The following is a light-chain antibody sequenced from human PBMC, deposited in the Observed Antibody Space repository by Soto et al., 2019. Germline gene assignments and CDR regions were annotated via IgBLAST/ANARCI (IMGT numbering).Light chain of an antibody. CDR1: SSDVGGYNY. J-gene: IGLJ1*01. Sequence: QSVLTQPASVSGSPGQSITISCTGTSSDVGGYNYVSWYQHHPGKAPKLIIYEGSKRPSGVSNRFSGSKSGNTASLTISGLQAEDEADYYCCSYAGSSTYVFGTGTKVTVL. CDR3: CSYAGSSTYV. V-gene: IGLV2-23*01. CDR2: EGS.